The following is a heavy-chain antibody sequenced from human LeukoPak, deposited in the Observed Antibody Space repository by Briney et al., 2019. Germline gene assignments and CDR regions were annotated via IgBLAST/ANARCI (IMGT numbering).Heavy chain of an antibody. V-gene: IGHV3-30*02. D-gene: IGHD3-10*01. J-gene: IGHJ4*02. CDR1: GFTFSSYG. Sequence: GGSLRLSCAASGFTFSSYGMHRVRQAPGKGLEGVAFIRYDGSNKYYADSVKGRFTISRDNSKNTLYLQMNSLRAEDTAVYYCAKNRVLWFGELLYFDYWGQGTLVTVSS. CDR2: IRYDGSNK. CDR3: AKNRVLWFGELLYFDY.